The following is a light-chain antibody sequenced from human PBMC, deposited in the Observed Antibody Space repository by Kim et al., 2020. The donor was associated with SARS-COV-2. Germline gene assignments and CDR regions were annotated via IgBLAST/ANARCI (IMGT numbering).Light chain of an antibody. CDR1: QSNSMW. CDR2: KAS. CDR3: QQYDNY. V-gene: IGKV1-5*03. Sequence: TLSASVGDRVIITCRASQSNSMWLAWYQQKPGKAPKFLISKASSLESEVPSRFSGSGSGTEFTLTISSVQPDDFATYYCQQYDNYFGQGTKLEI. J-gene: IGKJ2*01.